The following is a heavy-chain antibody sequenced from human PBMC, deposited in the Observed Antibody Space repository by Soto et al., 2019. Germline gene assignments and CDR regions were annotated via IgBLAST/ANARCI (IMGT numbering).Heavy chain of an antibody. D-gene: IGHD6-19*01. V-gene: IGHV4-59*01. J-gene: IGHJ6*02. Sequence: PSETLSLTCTVSGASIRSSYWGWIRQPPGKGLEWIGYIYYSGSTNYNPSLKSRVTISVDTSKNQFSLKLSSVTAADTAVYYCARDRSVAGHYYYYGMDVWGQGTTVTVSS. CDR1: GASIRSSY. CDR3: ARDRSVAGHYYYYGMDV. CDR2: IYYSGST.